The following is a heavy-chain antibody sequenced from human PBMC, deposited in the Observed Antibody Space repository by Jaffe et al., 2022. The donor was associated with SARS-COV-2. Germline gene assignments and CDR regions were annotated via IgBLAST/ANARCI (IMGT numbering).Heavy chain of an antibody. J-gene: IGHJ4*02. Sequence: EVQVVESGGGLVQPGGSLRLSCKVSGFTFSNAWMSWVRQAPGKGLEWVATIKGDGSETYYVDSVKGRFTISRDDAKNSLYLQMNSLRAEDTAMYYCVTETMTNWGQGTLVAVSS. CDR2: IKGDGSET. V-gene: IGHV3-7*01. CDR3: VTETMTN. CDR1: GFTFSNAW. D-gene: IGHD1-1*01.